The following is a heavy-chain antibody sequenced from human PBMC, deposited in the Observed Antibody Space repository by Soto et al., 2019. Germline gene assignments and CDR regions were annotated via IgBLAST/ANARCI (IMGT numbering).Heavy chain of an antibody. CDR2: IYSGGYT. CDR3: AREPCSSTSCYTHFDY. J-gene: IGHJ4*02. Sequence: PGGSLRLSCAVSGFTVSNNYMSWVRQAPGKGLEGVSVIYSGGYTAYGDSVKGRFTISRDNSKNTLYLQMNSLRADDTAVYYCAREPCSSTSCYTHFDYWGQGTLVTVSS. V-gene: IGHV3-53*01. CDR1: GFTVSNNY. D-gene: IGHD2-2*02.